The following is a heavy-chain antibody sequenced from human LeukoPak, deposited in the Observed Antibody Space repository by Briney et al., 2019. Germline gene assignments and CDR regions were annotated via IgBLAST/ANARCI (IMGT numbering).Heavy chain of an antibody. D-gene: IGHD6-13*01. CDR2: IYYSGST. J-gene: IGHJ5*02. CDR3: ARSVAAAGPTGYWFDP. CDR1: GGSISSYY. V-gene: IGHV4-59*13. Sequence: PSETLSLTCTVSGGSISSYYWSWIRQPPGKGLEWIGYIYYSGSTNYNPSLTRRVTISVATSKTQFPLTLSSVTAADTAVYYCARSVAAAGPTGYWFDPWGQGTLVTVSS.